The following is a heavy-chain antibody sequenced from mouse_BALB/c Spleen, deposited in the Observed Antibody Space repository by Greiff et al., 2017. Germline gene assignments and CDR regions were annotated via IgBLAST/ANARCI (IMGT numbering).Heavy chain of an antibody. V-gene: IGHV14-1*02. D-gene: IGHD2-14*01. J-gene: IGHJ2*01. CDR1: GFNIKDYY. CDR3: ARRYRYDDGYYFDD. CDR2: IDPENGNT. Sequence: EVQLQQSGAELVRPGALVKLSCKASGFNIKDYYMHWVKQRPEQGLEWIGWIDPENGNTIYDPKFQGKASITADTSSNTAYLQLSSLTSEDTAVYYCARRYRYDDGYYFDDWGQGTTLTVSS.